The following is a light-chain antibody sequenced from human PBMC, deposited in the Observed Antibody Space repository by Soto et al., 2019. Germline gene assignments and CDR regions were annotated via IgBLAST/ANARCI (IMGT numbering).Light chain of an antibody. J-gene: IGKJ3*01. CDR1: QSVSSY. CDR2: EAS. Sequence: IVLTQSPATLSLSPGARATLSCRASQSVSSYLAGNQQNPGPAPRLLVYEASNSATAIPARFSGSGSGTDFTLTIGSLVPEDFAVYYCQQRSNWPITFGPGTKVDIK. V-gene: IGKV3-11*01. CDR3: QQRSNWPIT.